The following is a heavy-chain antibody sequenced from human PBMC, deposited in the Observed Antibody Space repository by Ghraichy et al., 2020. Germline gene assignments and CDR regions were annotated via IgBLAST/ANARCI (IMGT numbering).Heavy chain of an antibody. CDR3: AKDAKKWFGEIYYMDV. Sequence: GGSLRLSCAASGFTFSSYAMSWVRQAPGKGLEWVSAISGSGGSTYYADSVKGRFTISRDNSKNTLYLQMNSLRAEDTAVYYCAKDAKKWFGEIYYMDVWGKGTTVTVSS. CDR1: GFTFSSYA. V-gene: IGHV3-23*01. CDR2: ISGSGGST. D-gene: IGHD3-10*01. J-gene: IGHJ6*03.